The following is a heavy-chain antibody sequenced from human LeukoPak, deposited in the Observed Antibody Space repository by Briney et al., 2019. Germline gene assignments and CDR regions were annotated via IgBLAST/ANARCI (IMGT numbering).Heavy chain of an antibody. CDR2: IYYSGST. D-gene: IGHD3-22*01. Sequence: PSETLSLTCTVSGGSISSGDYYWSWIRQPPGKGLEWIEYIYYSGSTYYNPSLKSRVTISVDTSKNQFSLKLSSVTAADTAVYYCARDSHRQDSSGYYWFDYWGQGTLVTVSS. CDR1: GGSISSGDYY. J-gene: IGHJ4*02. CDR3: ARDSHRQDSSGYYWFDY. V-gene: IGHV4-30-4*08.